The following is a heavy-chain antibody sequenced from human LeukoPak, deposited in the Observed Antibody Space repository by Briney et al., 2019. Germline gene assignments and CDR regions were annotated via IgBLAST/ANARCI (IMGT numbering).Heavy chain of an antibody. Sequence: SETLSLTCAVYGGSFSGYYWSWIRQPPGKGLEWIGEINHSGSTNYNPSLKSRVTISAGTSKNQFSLKLSSVTAADTAVYYCARQPMGPRDYWGQGTLVTVSS. CDR1: GGSFSGYY. J-gene: IGHJ4*02. D-gene: IGHD3-10*01. V-gene: IGHV4-34*01. CDR2: INHSGST. CDR3: ARQPMGPRDY.